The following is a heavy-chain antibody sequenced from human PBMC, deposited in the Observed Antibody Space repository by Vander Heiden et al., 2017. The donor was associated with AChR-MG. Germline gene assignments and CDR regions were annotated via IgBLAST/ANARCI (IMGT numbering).Heavy chain of an antibody. CDR2: TDPSDSSS. J-gene: IGHJ5*02. CDR1: GITFSNSW. Sequence: EVQLVQSGAEVKKPGESLRISCKGSGITFSNSWISWVRQMPGKGLEWMGRTDPSDSSSHYSPPFQGHVTMSTDKSTSTAYLEWSSLRASDTAVYYCTTVRGAYGDTDSWGQGTLVKVSS. V-gene: IGHV5-10-1*03. D-gene: IGHD4-17*01. CDR3: TTVRGAYGDTDS.